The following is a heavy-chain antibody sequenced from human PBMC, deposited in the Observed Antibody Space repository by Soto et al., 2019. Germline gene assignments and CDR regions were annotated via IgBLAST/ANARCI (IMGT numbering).Heavy chain of an antibody. D-gene: IGHD2-15*01. J-gene: IGHJ3*02. CDR2: IYYSGST. CDR3: ARGSLMSSGGPRPDAFDI. V-gene: IGHV4-31*03. Sequence: PSETLSLTCTVSGGSISSGGYYWSWIRQHPGKGLEWIGYIYYSGSTYYNPSLKSRVTISVDTSKNQFSLKLSSVTAADTAVYYCARGSLMSSGGPRPDAFDISGQATIVTVSS. CDR1: GGSISSGGYY.